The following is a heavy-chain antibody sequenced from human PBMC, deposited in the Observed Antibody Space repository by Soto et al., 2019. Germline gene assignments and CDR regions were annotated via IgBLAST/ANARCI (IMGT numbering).Heavy chain of an antibody. CDR1: GYTLTSRY. CDR3: ARGPPSYDNNWYDYFDS. V-gene: IGHV1-46*01. D-gene: IGHD1-1*01. CDR2: INPSGGST. J-gene: IGHJ4*02. Sequence: ASVKVSCKASGYTLTSRYMHWVRQAPGQGLEWMGIINPSGGSTSYAQSLKGRVTTTRDTSTSTVYMEVSSLRSGDTAVYFCARGPPSYDNNWYDYFDSWGQGTLVTVSS.